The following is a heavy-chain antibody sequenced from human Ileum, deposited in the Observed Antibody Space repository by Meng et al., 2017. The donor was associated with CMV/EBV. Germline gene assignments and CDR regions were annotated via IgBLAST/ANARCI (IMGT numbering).Heavy chain of an antibody. CDR1: GYTFTSYD. Sequence: ASVKVSCKASGYTFTSYDINWVRQATGQRLEWMGWMNPNSGNTGYAQKFQGRVTMTRNTSISTAYMELSSLRSEDTAVYYCALIRGYCSSTSCLDAFDIWGQGTMVTVSS. CDR2: MNPNSGNT. D-gene: IGHD2-2*01. J-gene: IGHJ3*02. V-gene: IGHV1-8*01. CDR3: ALIRGYCSSTSCLDAFDI.